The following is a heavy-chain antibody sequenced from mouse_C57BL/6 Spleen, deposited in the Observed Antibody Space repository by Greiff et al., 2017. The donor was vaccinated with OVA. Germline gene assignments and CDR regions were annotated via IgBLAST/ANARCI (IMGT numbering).Heavy chain of an antibody. CDR1: GYTFTSYW. V-gene: IGHV1-50*01. CDR3: ARWGSSWFAY. CDR2: IDPSDSYT. J-gene: IGHJ3*01. Sequence: QVQLQQPGAELVKPGASVKLSCKASGYTFTSYWMQWVKQRPGQGLEWIGEIDPSDSYTNYNQKFQGKATLTVDTSSSTAYMQLSSLTSEDSAVYYCARWGSSWFAYWGQGTLVTVSA.